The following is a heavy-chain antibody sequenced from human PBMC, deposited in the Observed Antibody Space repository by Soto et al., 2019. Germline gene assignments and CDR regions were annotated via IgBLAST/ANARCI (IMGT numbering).Heavy chain of an antibody. Sequence: PGGSLRLSCAASGFTFSSYYRHWVRQATGKGLEWVSAIGTAGDTYYPGSVKGRFTISRENAKNSLYLQMNSLRAGDTAVYYCARGGWFGESQTVDYWGQGTLVTVSS. D-gene: IGHD3-10*01. CDR3: ARGGWFGESQTVDY. V-gene: IGHV3-13*04. CDR1: GFTFSSYY. CDR2: IGTAGDT. J-gene: IGHJ4*02.